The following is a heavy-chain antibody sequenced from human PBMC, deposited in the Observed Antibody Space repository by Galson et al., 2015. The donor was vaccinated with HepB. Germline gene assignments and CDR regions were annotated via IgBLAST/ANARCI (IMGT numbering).Heavy chain of an antibody. D-gene: IGHD3-3*01. CDR2: IGTAGDT. V-gene: IGHV3-13*01. CDR3: ARSYYDFWSGYSPPGY. J-gene: IGHJ4*02. CDR1: GFTFSSYD. Sequence: SLRLSCAASGFTFSSYDMHWVRQATGKGLEWVSAIGTAGDTYYPGSVKGRFTISRENAKNSLYLQMNSLRAGDTAVYYCARSYYDFWSGYSPPGYWGQGTLVTVSS.